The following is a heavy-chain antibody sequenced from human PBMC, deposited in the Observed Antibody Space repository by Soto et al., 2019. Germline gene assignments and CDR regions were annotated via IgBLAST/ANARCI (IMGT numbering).Heavy chain of an antibody. CDR3: ARKDSNRGIAIDA. D-gene: IGHD2-21*01. CDR1: GYVFSNYA. J-gene: IGHJ3*01. V-gene: IGHV3-23*01. Sequence: EVQLLESGGDLGQPGGSLRLSCVASGYVFSNYAMAWVSQVPGKWLQWVSRIDGSGAAHYGDSVKRRFTMSRNSSKNMLFLQLDRLRVEDTAVYFCARKDSNRGIAIDAWGQGTWVSVSS. CDR2: IDGSGAA.